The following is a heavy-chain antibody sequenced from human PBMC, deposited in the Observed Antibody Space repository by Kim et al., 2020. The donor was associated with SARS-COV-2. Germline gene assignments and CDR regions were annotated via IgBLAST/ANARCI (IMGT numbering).Heavy chain of an antibody. Sequence: GGSLRLSCAASGFTFKNYEMMWVRQAPGRGLEWISFISSRAGSIYYADSVKGRLIISRDNDNDFLYLQMNSLRAEDTGVYYCARPGYDYYGMDVWGQGTTVTVSS. J-gene: IGHJ6*02. CDR1: GFTFKNYE. CDR3: ARPGYDYYGMDV. V-gene: IGHV3-48*03. CDR2: ISSRAGSI.